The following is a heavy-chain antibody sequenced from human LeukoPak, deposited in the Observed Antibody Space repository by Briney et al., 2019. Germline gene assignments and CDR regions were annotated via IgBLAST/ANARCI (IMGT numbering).Heavy chain of an antibody. J-gene: IGHJ6*02. Sequence: GASVKVSCEASGYTFSAYYMHWVRQAPGQGLQWMGWINPNSGGTKYAQKFQGRVTMTRDTSFSTVYMELSRLRSDDTAVYYCARRGELLSSYSYYFYAMDVWGQGTTVTVSS. CDR3: ARRGELLSSYSYYFYAMDV. CDR2: INPNSGGT. CDR1: GYTFSAYY. D-gene: IGHD3-10*01. V-gene: IGHV1-2*02.